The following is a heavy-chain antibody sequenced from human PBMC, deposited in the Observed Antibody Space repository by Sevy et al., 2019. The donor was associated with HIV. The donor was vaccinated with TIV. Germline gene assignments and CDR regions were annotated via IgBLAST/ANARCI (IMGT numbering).Heavy chain of an antibody. Sequence: GGSLRLSCTASGFTFSSFGIHWVRQAPGKGLEWVALMWYDGNNKYYADAVKGRFTISRDSSKNTLYRQMNNLRAEDTAVYYCARGPSLIVAGAAGYLDYWGQGTLVTVSS. CDR1: GFTFSSFG. CDR2: MWYDGNNK. CDR3: ARGPSLIVAGAAGYLDY. V-gene: IGHV3-33*01. J-gene: IGHJ4*02. D-gene: IGHD2-21*01.